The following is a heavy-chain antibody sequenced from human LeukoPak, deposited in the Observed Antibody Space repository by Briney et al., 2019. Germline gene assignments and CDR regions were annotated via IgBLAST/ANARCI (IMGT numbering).Heavy chain of an antibody. CDR1: GGSISSGSYY. Sequence: SQTLSLTCTVSGGSISSGSYYWSWIRQPAGKGLEWIGRIYTSGSTNYNPSLKSRVTISVDTSKNQFSLKLSSVTAADTAVYYCARDAPVYYYYYYMDVWGKGTTVTVSS. CDR3: ARDAPVYYYYYYMDV. J-gene: IGHJ6*03. V-gene: IGHV4-61*02. CDR2: IYTSGST.